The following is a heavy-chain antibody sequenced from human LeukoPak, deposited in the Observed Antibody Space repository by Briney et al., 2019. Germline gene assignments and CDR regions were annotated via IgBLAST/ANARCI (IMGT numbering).Heavy chain of an antibody. D-gene: IGHD3-3*01. V-gene: IGHV3-23*01. Sequence: GGSLRLSCAASGFTFSSYAMSWGRQAPGKGLEWVSAISGSGGSTYYADSVKGRFTISRDNSKNTLYLQMNSLRAEDTAVYYCAKDRTNYDFWSGSAPYYYMDVWGKGTTVTVS. CDR2: ISGSGGST. CDR3: AKDRTNYDFWSGSAPYYYMDV. CDR1: GFTFSSYA. J-gene: IGHJ6*03.